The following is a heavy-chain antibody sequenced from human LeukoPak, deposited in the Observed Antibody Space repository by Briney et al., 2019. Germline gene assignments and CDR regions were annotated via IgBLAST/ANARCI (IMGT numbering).Heavy chain of an antibody. D-gene: IGHD1-26*01. CDR1: GFIFSTYS. CDR3: ARENSGSYYQFDC. J-gene: IGHJ4*02. CDR2: ISSSTSYI. V-gene: IGHV3-21*01. Sequence: PGGSLRLSCAASGFIFSTYSTNWVRQAPGMGLEWVSSISSSTSYIYYADSVKGRFTISRDNAKNSLYLQMNSLRPEDTAVYYCARENSGSYYQFDCWGQGTLVTVSS.